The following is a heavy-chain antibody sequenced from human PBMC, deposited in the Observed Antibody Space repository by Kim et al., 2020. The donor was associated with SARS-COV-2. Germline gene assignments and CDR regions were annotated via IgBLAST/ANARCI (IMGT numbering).Heavy chain of an antibody. Sequence: SETLSLTCTVSGGSISSYYWSWIRQPPGKGLEWIGYIYYSGSTNYNPSLKSRVTISVATSKNQFSLKLSSVTAADTAVYYCARGKKGNYGSGSYYNPFDYWGQGTLVTVSS. CDR2: IYYSGST. D-gene: IGHD3-10*01. V-gene: IGHV4-59*01. CDR3: ARGKKGNYGSGSYYNPFDY. J-gene: IGHJ4*02. CDR1: GGSISSYY.